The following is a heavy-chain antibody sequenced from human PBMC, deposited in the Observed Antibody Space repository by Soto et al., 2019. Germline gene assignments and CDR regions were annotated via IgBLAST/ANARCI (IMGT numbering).Heavy chain of an antibody. D-gene: IGHD3-3*01. CDR1: GYTFTSYG. V-gene: IGHV1-18*01. Sequence: ASVKVSCKASGYTFTSYGISWVRQAPGQGLEWMGWISAYNGNTNYAQKLQGRVTMTTDTSTSTAYMELSSLRSEDTAVYYCARFMDYDVWSGYSNDYYYYYMDVWGKGTTVTVSS. CDR3: ARFMDYDVWSGYSNDYYYYYMDV. CDR2: ISAYNGNT. J-gene: IGHJ6*03.